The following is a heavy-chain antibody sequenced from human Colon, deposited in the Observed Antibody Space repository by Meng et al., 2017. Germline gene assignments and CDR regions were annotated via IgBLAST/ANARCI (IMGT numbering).Heavy chain of an antibody. CDR3: AKYDRPPYCFEY. J-gene: IGHJ4*02. CDR2: IYYTGST. V-gene: IGHV4-59*01. CDR1: GGYNSGNY. D-gene: IGHD2-15*01. Sequence: QVHMTGSGPGLVETSETLSLTCTVSGGYNSGNYWSWIRQSPGRGLEWIAYIYYTGSTNYNPSFKSRATISVDTSKNQFSLNLASVTAADTAVYYCAKYDRPPYCFEYWGQGTLVTVSS.